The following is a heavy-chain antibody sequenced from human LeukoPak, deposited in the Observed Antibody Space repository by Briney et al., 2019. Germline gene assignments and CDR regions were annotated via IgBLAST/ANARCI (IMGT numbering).Heavy chain of an antibody. CDR1: GFTFSDYA. Sequence: GGSLRLSCAASGFTFSDYAMAWVRQAPGKGLEWVSSISTSGNTYYADSVKGRFTISRDNSKNTLYLQMNSLTAEDTAVYYCARGLRGHYDYWGQGTLVTVSS. CDR2: ISTSGNT. J-gene: IGHJ4*02. V-gene: IGHV3-23*01. CDR3: ARGLRGHYDY. D-gene: IGHD1-26*01.